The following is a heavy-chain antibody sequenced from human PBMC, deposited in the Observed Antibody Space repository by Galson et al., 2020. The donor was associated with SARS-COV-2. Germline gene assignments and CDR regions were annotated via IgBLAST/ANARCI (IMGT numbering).Heavy chain of an antibody. CDR2: IFPSGYT. D-gene: IGHD5-18*01. V-gene: IGHV4-4*02. J-gene: IGHJ6*03. CDR1: GGSIRRSAW. CDR3: SGIIVTAYYFSYMDV. Sequence: SETLSPTCTVSGGSIRRSAWCGWVRHPPRKRQKWIGAIFPSGYTTSNPSLNSRVTMSLDTSKNQFSLKLSPVTAADTALYYCSGIIVTAYYFSYMDVWGKGTTVTVSS.